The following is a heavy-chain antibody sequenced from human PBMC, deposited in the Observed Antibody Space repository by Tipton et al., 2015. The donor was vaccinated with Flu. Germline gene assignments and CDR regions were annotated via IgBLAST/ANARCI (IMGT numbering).Heavy chain of an antibody. CDR2: VFRSGNI. D-gene: IGHD4-11*01. CDR3: ARRHYSNYVSDPKSWFDS. J-gene: IGHJ5*01. V-gene: IGHV4-38-2*02. Sequence: TLSLTCTASGDSISSRYYWGWIRQPPGKGLEWIGNVFRSGNIYYNPSLKTRLTLSVDTSKNQFSLKLTSVTAADTAVYCCARRHYSNYVSDPKSWFDSWGPGVLVPVSS. CDR1: GDSISSRYY.